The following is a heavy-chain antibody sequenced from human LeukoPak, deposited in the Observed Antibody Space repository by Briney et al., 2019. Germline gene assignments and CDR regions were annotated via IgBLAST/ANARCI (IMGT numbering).Heavy chain of an antibody. CDR1: GFSFSNHD. V-gene: IGHV3-33*05. Sequence: GGSLRLSCAASGFSFSNHDMNWVRQAPGKGLEWVAVVTYDGNHKNYADSVKGRFTISRDNSKNTLYLQMNSLRAEDTAVFYCARGSCSGGSCPYDFWGQGTLVTVSS. CDR2: VTYDGNHK. D-gene: IGHD2-15*01. J-gene: IGHJ4*02. CDR3: ARGSCSGGSCPYDF.